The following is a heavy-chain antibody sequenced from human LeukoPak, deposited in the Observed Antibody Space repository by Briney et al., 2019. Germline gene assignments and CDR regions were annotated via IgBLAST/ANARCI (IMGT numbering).Heavy chain of an antibody. Sequence: ASVKVSCKASGYTFTSYYMHWVRQAPGKGLEWMGGFDPEDGETIYAQKFQGRVTMTEDTSTDTAYMELSSLRSEDTAVYYCATLYGSGSYSNDYWGQGTLVTVSS. CDR3: ATLYGSGSYSNDY. CDR2: FDPEDGET. D-gene: IGHD3-10*01. CDR1: GYTFTSYY. V-gene: IGHV1-24*01. J-gene: IGHJ4*02.